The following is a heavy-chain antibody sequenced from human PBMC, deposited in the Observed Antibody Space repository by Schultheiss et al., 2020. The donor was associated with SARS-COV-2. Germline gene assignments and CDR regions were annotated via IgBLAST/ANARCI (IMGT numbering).Heavy chain of an antibody. J-gene: IGHJ2*01. CDR2: INHSGST. Sequence: SQTLSLTCAVYGGSFSGYYWSWIRQPPGKGLEWIGEINHSGSTNYNPSLKSRVTISVDTSKNQFSLKLSSVTAADTAVYYCARHPRGVINWYFDLWGRGTLVTVSS. CDR3: ARHPRGVINWYFDL. D-gene: IGHD2/OR15-2a*01. V-gene: IGHV4-34*01. CDR1: GGSFSGYY.